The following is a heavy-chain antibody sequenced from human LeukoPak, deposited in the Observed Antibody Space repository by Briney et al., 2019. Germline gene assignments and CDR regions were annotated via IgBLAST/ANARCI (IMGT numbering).Heavy chain of an antibody. Sequence: GGSLRLSCAASGFTFSSYEMNWVRQAPGKGLEGVSYISSSGSTIYYADSVKGRFTISRDNAKNSLYLQMNSLRAEDTAVYYCARDRVSPDIVVDHYYMDVWGKGTTVTISS. V-gene: IGHV3-48*03. CDR3: ARDRVSPDIVVDHYYMDV. J-gene: IGHJ6*03. CDR2: ISSSGSTI. D-gene: IGHD2-2*01. CDR1: GFTFSSYE.